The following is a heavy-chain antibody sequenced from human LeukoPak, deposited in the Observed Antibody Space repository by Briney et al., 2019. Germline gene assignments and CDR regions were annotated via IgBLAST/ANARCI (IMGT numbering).Heavy chain of an antibody. CDR1: GFTFSSYA. CDR2: ISGSGGST. CDR3: AKDLHYYYYYYMDV. D-gene: IGHD5/OR15-5a*01. Sequence: PGGPLRLSCAASGFTFSSYAMSWVRQAPGKGLEWVSAISGSGGSTYYADSVKGRFTISRDNSKNTLYLQMNSLRAEDTAVYYCAKDLHYYYYYYMDVWGKGTTVTVPS. J-gene: IGHJ6*03. V-gene: IGHV3-23*01.